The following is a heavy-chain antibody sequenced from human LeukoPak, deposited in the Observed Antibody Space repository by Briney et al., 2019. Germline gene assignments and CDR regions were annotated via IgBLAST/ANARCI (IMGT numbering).Heavy chain of an antibody. J-gene: IGHJ4*02. CDR2: INPNSGGT. D-gene: IGHD3-16*02. CDR3: ASHYFDYIWRSYRPFDY. V-gene: IGHV1-2*02. CDR1: GYTFTGYY. Sequence: ASVKVSCKASGYTFTGYYMHWVRQAPGQGLEWMGWINPNSGGTNYAQKFQGRVTMTRDTSISTAYMELSRLRSDDTAVYYCASHYFDYIWRSYRPFDYWGKGTLVTVSS.